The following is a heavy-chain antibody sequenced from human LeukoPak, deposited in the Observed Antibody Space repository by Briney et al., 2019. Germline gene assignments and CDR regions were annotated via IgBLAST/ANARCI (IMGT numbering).Heavy chain of an antibody. V-gene: IGHV3-30*18. Sequence: GRSLRLSCAASGFTFSSCGMHWVRQAPGKGLEWVAVISYDGSNKYYADSVKGRFTISRDNSKNTLYLQMNSLRAEDTAVYYCAKNLGLAVAGTLGYWGQGTLVTVSS. CDR2: ISYDGSNK. J-gene: IGHJ4*02. CDR1: GFTFSSCG. CDR3: AKNLGLAVAGTLGY. D-gene: IGHD6-19*01.